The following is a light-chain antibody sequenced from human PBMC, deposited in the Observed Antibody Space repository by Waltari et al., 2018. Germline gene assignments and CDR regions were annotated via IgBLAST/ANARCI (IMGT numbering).Light chain of an antibody. CDR2: EVT. Sequence: QSALTQPPSASGSPGQSVTISCTGTSNQVGAYNHLSWYQQHQGKAPKLMIYEVTKRHSGVPDRFSGSKSGNTASLTVSGLQAEDEADYYCNSYAGSNNNVFGTGTKVTVL. J-gene: IGLJ1*01. CDR1: SNQVGAYNH. CDR3: NSYAGSNNNV. V-gene: IGLV2-8*01.